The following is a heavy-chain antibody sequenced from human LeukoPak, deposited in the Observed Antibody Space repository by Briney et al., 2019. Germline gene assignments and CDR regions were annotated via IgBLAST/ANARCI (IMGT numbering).Heavy chain of an antibody. CDR3: ARHFLPGWRSLYDAFDI. Sequence: GESLKISCKGSGYSFTSYWIGWVRQMSGKGLEWMGIIYPGDSDTRYSPSFQGQVTISADKSISTAYLQWSSLKASDTAMYYCARHFLPGWRSLYDAFDIWGQGTMVTVSS. V-gene: IGHV5-51*01. CDR2: IYPGDSDT. CDR1: GYSFTSYW. D-gene: IGHD1-14*01. J-gene: IGHJ3*02.